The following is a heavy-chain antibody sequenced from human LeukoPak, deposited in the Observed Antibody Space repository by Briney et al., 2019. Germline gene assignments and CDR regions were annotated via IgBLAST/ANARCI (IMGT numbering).Heavy chain of an antibody. D-gene: IGHD6-13*01. CDR2: IYHSGST. J-gene: IGHJ3*02. Sequence: SETLSLTCTVSGGSISSGGYYWSWIRQPPGKGLEWIGYIYHSGSTYYNPSLKSRVTISVDTSKNQFSLKLSSVTAADTAVYYYARDEGIAAGEGDAFDIWGQGTMVTVSS. CDR1: GGSISSGGYY. CDR3: ARDEGIAAGEGDAFDI. V-gene: IGHV4-61*08.